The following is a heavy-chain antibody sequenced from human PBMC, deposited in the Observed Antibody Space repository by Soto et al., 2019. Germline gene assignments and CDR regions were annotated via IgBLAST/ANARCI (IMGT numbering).Heavy chain of an antibody. CDR1: GGSINTFY. D-gene: IGHD5-12*01. CDR3: AREGSYSAYNFAHGIQLWSFDF. J-gene: IGHJ4*02. CDR2: IFSSGST. Sequence: SSETLSLTCTVSGGSINTFYWSWVRQPAGKGLEWIGRIFSSGSTSFNPSLESRVAMSVDTSKNHFSLNLSSVTAADMAVYYCAREGSYSAYNFAHGIQLWSFDFWGQGALVTVSS. V-gene: IGHV4-4*07.